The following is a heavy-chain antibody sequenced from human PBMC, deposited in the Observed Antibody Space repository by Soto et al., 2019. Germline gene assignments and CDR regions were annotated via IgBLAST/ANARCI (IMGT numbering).Heavy chain of an antibody. J-gene: IGHJ4*02. D-gene: IGHD3-22*01. CDR1: GYSFTSYW. CDR2: IYPGDSDT. Sequence: GESLKISCKGSGYSFTSYWIGWVRQMPGKGLEWMGIIYPGDSDTRYSPSFQGQVTISADKSISTAYLQWSSLKASDTAMYYCARRDHYYYDSSGYFDYWGQGTLVTVSS. CDR3: ARRDHYYYDSSGYFDY. V-gene: IGHV5-51*01.